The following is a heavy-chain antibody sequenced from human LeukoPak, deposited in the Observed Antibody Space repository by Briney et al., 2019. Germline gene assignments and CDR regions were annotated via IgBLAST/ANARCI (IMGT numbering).Heavy chain of an antibody. CDR1: GYTFTSYG. D-gene: IGHD2-2*01. J-gene: IGHJ4*02. CDR2: ISAYNGNT. Sequence: GASVKVSCKASGYTFTSYGISWVRQAPGQGLEWMGWISAYNGNTNYAQKLQGRVTMTTDTSTSTAYMELRSLRSDDTAVYYCARWDCSSTSCYYYTGDFDYWGQGTLVTVSS. CDR3: ARWDCSSTSCYYYTGDFDY. V-gene: IGHV1-18*01.